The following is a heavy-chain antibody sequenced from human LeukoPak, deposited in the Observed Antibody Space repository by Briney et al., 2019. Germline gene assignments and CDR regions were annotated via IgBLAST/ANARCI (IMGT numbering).Heavy chain of an antibody. V-gene: IGHV3-23*01. Sequence: GGSLRLSCAASGFTFSSSAMSWVRQVPGKGLEWVSGISASGGSTYYADSVRGRFTISRDNSKNTLYVQMNSLRDEDTAVYYCAMGKGDYDSAFDYWGQGILVTVSS. D-gene: IGHD5-12*01. CDR1: GFTFSSSA. CDR2: ISASGGST. J-gene: IGHJ4*02. CDR3: AMGKGDYDSAFDY.